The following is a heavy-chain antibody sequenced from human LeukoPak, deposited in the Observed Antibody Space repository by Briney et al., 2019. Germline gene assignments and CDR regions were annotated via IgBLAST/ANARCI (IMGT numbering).Heavy chain of an antibody. CDR3: ARASGLFDY. J-gene: IGHJ4*02. V-gene: IGHV3-33*08. D-gene: IGHD3-10*01. CDR1: GFTFSSYA. CDR2: IWNDGSNK. Sequence: GGSLRLSCAASGFTFSSYAMSWVRQAPGKGLEWLAVIWNDGSNKYYADSVKGRFTISRDNSKNTLYLQMNSLRGEDTALYYCARASGLFDYWGRGTLVTVSS.